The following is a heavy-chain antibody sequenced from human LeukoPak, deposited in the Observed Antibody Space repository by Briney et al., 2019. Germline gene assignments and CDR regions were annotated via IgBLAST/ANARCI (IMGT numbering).Heavy chain of an antibody. V-gene: IGHV4-39*01. CDR3: ARQAFRFVGEFSDY. D-gene: IGHD3-10*01. Sequence: SETLSLTCTVSGDSISSSRYYWGWIRQPPGKGLEWIGSIYYSGSTYYNPSLKSRVTISVDTSKNQFSLKLSSVTAADTAVYYCARQAFRFVGEFSDYWGQGTLVTVSS. CDR1: GDSISSSRYY. J-gene: IGHJ4*02. CDR2: IYYSGST.